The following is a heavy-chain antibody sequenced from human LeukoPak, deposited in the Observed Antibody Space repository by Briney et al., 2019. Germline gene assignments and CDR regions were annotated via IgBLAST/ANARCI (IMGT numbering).Heavy chain of an antibody. CDR1: GFTFSSYG. D-gene: IGHD2-2*01. CDR2: ISYDGSNK. V-gene: IGHV3-30*19. CDR3: ARGPYLKDENNWFDP. J-gene: IGHJ5*02. Sequence: GGSLRLSCAASGFTFSSYGMHWVRQAPGKGLEWVSVISYDGSNKYYADSVKGRFTISRDNSKNTLHLQMNSLRAEDTAVYYCARGPYLKDENNWFDPWGQGTLVTVSS.